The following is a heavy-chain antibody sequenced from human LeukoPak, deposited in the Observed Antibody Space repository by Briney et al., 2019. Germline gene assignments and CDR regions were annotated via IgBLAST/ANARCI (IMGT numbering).Heavy chain of an antibody. J-gene: IGHJ5*02. V-gene: IGHV3-15*01. Sequence: GGTLRLSCGVSGFTFTNYGMIWVRQAPGKGLEWVGRIKSKTDGGTTDYAAPVKGRFTISRDDSKNTLYLQMNSLKTEDTAVYYCITDPPLRIAAAGTTSNTPANWFDPWGQGTLVTVSS. D-gene: IGHD6-25*01. CDR2: IKSKTDGGTT. CDR3: ITDPPLRIAAAGTTSNTPANWFDP. CDR1: GFTFTNYG.